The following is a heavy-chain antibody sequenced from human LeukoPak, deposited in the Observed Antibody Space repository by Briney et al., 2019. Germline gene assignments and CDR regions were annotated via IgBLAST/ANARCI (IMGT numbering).Heavy chain of an antibody. Sequence: GESLKISCKGFGYSFTSYWIGWVRQIPGKGLEWMGIIYPGDSDTRYSPSFQGQVTISADKSISTAYLQWSSLKASDTAMYYWARLLSEHNWFDPWGEGTLVTVSS. CDR1: GYSFTSYW. J-gene: IGHJ5*02. CDR3: ARLLSEHNWFDP. V-gene: IGHV5-51*01. D-gene: IGHD1/OR15-1a*01. CDR2: IYPGDSDT.